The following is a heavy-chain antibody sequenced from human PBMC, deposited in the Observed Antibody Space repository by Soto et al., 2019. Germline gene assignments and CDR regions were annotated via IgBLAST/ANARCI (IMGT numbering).Heavy chain of an antibody. CDR2: IKGDESGT. CDR3: ARGGLGTYLLDF. D-gene: IGHD3-10*01. Sequence: EVQLVESGGGLVQPGGSLRLSCADSGFTCSRYWIHWVRQAPGKGLVWVSRIKGDESGTNYADSVKGRFTISRDNAKNTLYLQMNSLRAEDTAVYYCARGGLGTYLLDFWGQGTLVTVSS. J-gene: IGHJ4*02. CDR1: GFTCSRYW. V-gene: IGHV3-74*01.